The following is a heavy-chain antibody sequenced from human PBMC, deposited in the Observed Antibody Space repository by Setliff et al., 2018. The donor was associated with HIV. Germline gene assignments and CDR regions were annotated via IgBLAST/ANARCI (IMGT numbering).Heavy chain of an antibody. CDR2: IYYSGST. Sequence: SETLSLTCTVSGGSISSSSYYWGWIRQPPGKGLEWIGSIYYSGSTYYNPSLKSRVTISVDTSKNQFSLNLSSVTAADTAVYYCARQTYKSGRYDSWGQGTLVTVSS. CDR3: ARQTYKSGRYDS. V-gene: IGHV4-39*01. D-gene: IGHD3-3*01. J-gene: IGHJ5*01. CDR1: GGSISSSSYY.